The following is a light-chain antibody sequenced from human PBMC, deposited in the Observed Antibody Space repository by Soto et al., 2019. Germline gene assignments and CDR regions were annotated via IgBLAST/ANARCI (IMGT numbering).Light chain of an antibody. Sequence: QAVVTQPPSVSGTPGQRVTISCTGSSSNIGAAYDVHWYQHLPGTAPRLLIYDNTNRPSGVPDRFSGSKSGASASLAITGLQAEDEADYYCQSYDSSLSASVFGGGTKVTVL. CDR2: DNT. CDR3: QSYDSSLSASV. J-gene: IGLJ2*01. V-gene: IGLV1-40*01. CDR1: SSNIGAAYD.